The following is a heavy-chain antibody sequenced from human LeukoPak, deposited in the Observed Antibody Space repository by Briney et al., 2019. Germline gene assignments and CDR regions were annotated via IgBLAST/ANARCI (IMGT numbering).Heavy chain of an antibody. V-gene: IGHV3-21*04. CDR2: ISSSSSYI. CDR3: AKEITMIVVPDYFDY. J-gene: IGHJ4*02. Sequence: GGSLRLSCAASGFTFSSYSMNWVRQAPGKGLEWVSSISSSSSYIYYADSVKGRFTISRDNAKNSLYLQMNSLRAEDTAVYYCAKEITMIVVPDYFDYWGQGTLVTVSS. D-gene: IGHD3-22*01. CDR1: GFTFSSYS.